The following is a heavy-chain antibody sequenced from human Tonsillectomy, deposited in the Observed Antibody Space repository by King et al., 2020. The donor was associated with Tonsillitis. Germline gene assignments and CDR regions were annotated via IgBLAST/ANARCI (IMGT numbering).Heavy chain of an antibody. CDR2: IYYSGST. J-gene: IGHJ4*02. D-gene: IGHD3-3*01. CDR1: GGAISSGGYY. V-gene: IGHV4-31*03. Sequence: QLQESGPGLVKPSQTLALTCTVSGGAISSGGYYWHWIRQPPGKGLEWIGHIYYSGSTYYNPSLMSRLTISIDTSRNQFSLKLRSVTAADTAVYYCARDGPDSAPDWGQGTLVIVSP. CDR3: ARDGPDSAPD.